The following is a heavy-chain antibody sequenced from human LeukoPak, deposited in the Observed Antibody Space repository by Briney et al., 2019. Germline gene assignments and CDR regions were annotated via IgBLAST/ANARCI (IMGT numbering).Heavy chain of an antibody. CDR1: GFTFSSYW. CDR3: AKRHCSSTSCYFNWFDP. CDR2: ISGSGGST. Sequence: PGGSLRLSCAASGFTFSSYWMSWVRQAPGKGLEWVSAISGSGGSTYYADSVKGRFTISRDNSKDTLYLQMNSLRAEDTAVYYCAKRHCSSTSCYFNWFDPWGQGTLVTVSS. D-gene: IGHD2-2*01. J-gene: IGHJ5*02. V-gene: IGHV3-23*01.